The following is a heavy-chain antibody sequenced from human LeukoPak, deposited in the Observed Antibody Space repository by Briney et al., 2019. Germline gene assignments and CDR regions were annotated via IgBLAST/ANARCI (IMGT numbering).Heavy chain of an antibody. CDR2: ISNDGSNK. Sequence: GGSLRLSCVASGFTFSSYGMHWVRQAPGKGLEWVAVISNDGSNKYYADSVKGRFTISRDNSKNTLYLQMNSLRAEDTAAYYCAKGRGAFDIWGQGTMVTVSS. CDR1: GFTFSSYG. CDR3: AKGRGAFDI. J-gene: IGHJ3*02. D-gene: IGHD3-10*01. V-gene: IGHV3-30*18.